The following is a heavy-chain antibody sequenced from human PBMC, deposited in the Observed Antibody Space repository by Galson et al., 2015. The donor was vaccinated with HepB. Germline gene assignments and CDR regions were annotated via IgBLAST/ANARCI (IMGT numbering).Heavy chain of an antibody. CDR2: IYWDDDK. J-gene: IGHJ3*02. CDR1: GFSLSTSGVG. CDR3: AHRGGFGYSYADAFDI. V-gene: IGHV2-5*02. Sequence: PALVKPTQTLTLTCTFSGFSLSTSGVGVGWIRQPPGKALEWLALIYWDDDKRYSPSLKSRLTITKDTSKNQVVPTMTNMDPVDTATYYCAHRGGFGYSYADAFDIWGQGTMVTVSS. D-gene: IGHD5-18*01.